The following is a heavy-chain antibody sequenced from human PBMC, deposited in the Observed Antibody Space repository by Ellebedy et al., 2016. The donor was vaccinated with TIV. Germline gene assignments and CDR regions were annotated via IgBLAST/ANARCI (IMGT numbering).Heavy chain of an antibody. Sequence: GESLKISCAASGFTFSSYSMNWVRQAPGRGLEWVANIKYDGSEKYYVDSVKGRFTISRDNAKNSLYLQMNSLRDEDTAVYYCARRGSSSRTDAFDIWGQGTMVTVSS. V-gene: IGHV3-7*01. D-gene: IGHD6-6*01. CDR3: ARRGSSSRTDAFDI. CDR1: GFTFSSYS. J-gene: IGHJ3*02. CDR2: IKYDGSEK.